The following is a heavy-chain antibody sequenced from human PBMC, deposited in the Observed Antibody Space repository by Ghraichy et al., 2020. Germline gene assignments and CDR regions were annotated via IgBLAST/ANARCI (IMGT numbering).Heavy chain of an antibody. CDR3: ARDPKHGALDY. V-gene: IGHV3-7*03. CDR1: GFIFSKSW. D-gene: IGHD3-10*01. CDR2: MNDDGKER. J-gene: IGHJ4*02. Sequence: GGSLRLSCKASGFIFSKSWMSWVRHSPERGLEWVANMNDDGKERYYVDSLRGRFTISRDNDKNLLFLQITRLGVDDTAVYYCARDPKHGALDYWARGPWSPSPQ.